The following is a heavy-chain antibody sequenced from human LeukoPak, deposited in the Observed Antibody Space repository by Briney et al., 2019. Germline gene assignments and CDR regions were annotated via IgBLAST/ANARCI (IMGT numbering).Heavy chain of an antibody. V-gene: IGHV1-69*13. D-gene: IGHD2-15*01. CDR1: GGTFSSYA. CDR3: ASRTPPCSGGSCYSRYYYYSYCMDV. J-gene: IGHJ6*02. CDR2: IIPIFGTA. Sequence: GASVKVSCKASGGTFSSYAISWVRQAPGQGLEWMGGIIPIFGTANYAQKFQGRVTITADESTSTAYMELSSLRSEDTAVYYCASRTPPCSGGSCYSRYYYYSYCMDVWGQGTTVTVSS.